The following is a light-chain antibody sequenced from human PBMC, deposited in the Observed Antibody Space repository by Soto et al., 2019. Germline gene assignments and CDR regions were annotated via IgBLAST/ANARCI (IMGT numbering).Light chain of an antibody. CDR2: GAT. CDR3: QQARTFPFT. J-gene: IGKJ3*01. Sequence: IQMSQSPSSVSASVGGSVTITCRASQGISVWLAWYQQRPETAPMRLIYGATGLQSEVPSRFRGGGSGTEFSLTITNLQPEDFATYYCQQARTFPFTFGPGTKVDV. V-gene: IGKV1D-12*01. CDR1: QGISVW.